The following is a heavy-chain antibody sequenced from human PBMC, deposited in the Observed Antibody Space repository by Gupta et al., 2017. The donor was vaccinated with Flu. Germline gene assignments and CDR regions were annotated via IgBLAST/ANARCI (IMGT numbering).Heavy chain of an antibody. Sequence: QVQLQESGPGLVKPSQTLSLTCTVSGGSISSGGYYWSWIRQHPGKGLEWIGYIYYSGSTYYNPSLKSRVTISVDTSKNQFSLKLSSVTAADTAVYYCARDPELLWFGTYGMDVWGQGTTVTVSS. CDR2: IYYSGST. J-gene: IGHJ6*02. CDR1: GGSISSGGYY. V-gene: IGHV4-31*03. CDR3: ARDPELLWFGTYGMDV. D-gene: IGHD3-10*01.